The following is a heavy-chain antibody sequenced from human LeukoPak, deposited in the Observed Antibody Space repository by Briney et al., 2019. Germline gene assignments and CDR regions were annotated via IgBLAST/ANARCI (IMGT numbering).Heavy chain of an antibody. D-gene: IGHD2-2*01. CDR3: ARSSDIVVVPAAMSYYYYYYGMDV. Sequence: ASVKVSCKASGGTFSSYAISWVRQAPGQGLEWMGRIIPILGIANYAQKFQGRVTITADKSTSTAYMELSSLRSEDTAVYYRARSSDIVVVPAAMSYYYYYYGMDVWGQGTTVTVSS. V-gene: IGHV1-69*04. CDR1: GGTFSSYA. CDR2: IIPILGIA. J-gene: IGHJ6*02.